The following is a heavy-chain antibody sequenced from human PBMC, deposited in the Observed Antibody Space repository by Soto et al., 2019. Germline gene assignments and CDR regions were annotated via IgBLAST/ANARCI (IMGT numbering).Heavy chain of an antibody. V-gene: IGHV4-39*01. CDR2: IFYSGST. Sequence: PSETLSLTCTVSGGSISSSSYYWGWIRQPPGKGLEWIGSIFYSGSTYYNPSLKSRVTISVDTSKNQFSLKLSSVTAADTAVYYCAAGGRLPRYYWGQGTLVTVSS. CDR3: AAGGRLPRYY. D-gene: IGHD6-25*01. CDR1: GGSISSSSYY. J-gene: IGHJ4*02.